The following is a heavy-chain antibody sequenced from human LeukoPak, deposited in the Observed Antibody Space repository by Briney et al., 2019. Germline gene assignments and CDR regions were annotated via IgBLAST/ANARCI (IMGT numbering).Heavy chain of an antibody. CDR3: ARGDSSGYFFDAFDI. Sequence: PSETLSLTCTVSGYSISSGYYWGWIRQPPGKGLEWIGSIYHSGSTYYNPSLKSRVTISVDTSKNQFPLKLGSVTAADTAVYYCARGDSSGYFFDAFDIWGQGTMVTVSS. D-gene: IGHD3-22*01. J-gene: IGHJ3*02. CDR1: GYSISSGYY. V-gene: IGHV4-38-2*02. CDR2: IYHSGST.